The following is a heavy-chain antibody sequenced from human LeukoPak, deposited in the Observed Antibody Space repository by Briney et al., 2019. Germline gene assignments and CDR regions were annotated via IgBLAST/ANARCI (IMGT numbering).Heavy chain of an antibody. CDR1: GFTFSSYS. D-gene: IGHD3-10*01. CDR3: ARDGLSGYFDY. Sequence: GGSLRLSCAVSGFTFSSYSMNWVRQAPGKGLEWVSYISSSSSTIYYADSVKGRFTISRDNAKNSLYLQMNSLRAEDTAVYYCARDGLSGYFDYWGQGTLVTVSS. CDR2: ISSSSSTI. V-gene: IGHV3-48*01. J-gene: IGHJ4*02.